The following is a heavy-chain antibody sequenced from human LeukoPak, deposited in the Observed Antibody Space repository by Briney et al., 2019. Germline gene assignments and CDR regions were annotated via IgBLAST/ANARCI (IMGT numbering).Heavy chain of an antibody. V-gene: IGHV3-23*01. D-gene: IGHD5-18*01. CDR3: ANVRYTYGKDY. Sequence: PGGSLRLSCAASGFTFSSYSMNWVRQAPGKGLQWVSGISGSGDSTYYADSVKGRFTISRDNFKNTLYLQMNSLRAEDTAVYYCANVRYTYGKDYWGQGTLVTVSS. J-gene: IGHJ4*02. CDR1: GFTFSSYS. CDR2: ISGSGDST.